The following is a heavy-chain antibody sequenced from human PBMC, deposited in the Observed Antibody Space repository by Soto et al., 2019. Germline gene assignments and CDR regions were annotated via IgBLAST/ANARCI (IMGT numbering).Heavy chain of an antibody. Sequence: PGESLKISCAASGFTFSSYGMHWVRQAPGKGLEWVAVISYDGSNKYYADSVKGRFTISRDNSKNTLYLQMNSLRAEDTAVYYCAKDLSRGYSGHYYYYYGMDVWGQGTTVTVSS. D-gene: IGHD5-12*01. CDR1: GFTFSSYG. CDR3: AKDLSRGYSGHYYYYYGMDV. CDR2: ISYDGSNK. V-gene: IGHV3-30*18. J-gene: IGHJ6*02.